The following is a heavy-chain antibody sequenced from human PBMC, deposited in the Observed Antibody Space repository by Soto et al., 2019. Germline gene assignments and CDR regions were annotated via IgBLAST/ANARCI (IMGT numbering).Heavy chain of an antibody. V-gene: IGHV3-49*03. J-gene: IGHJ5*02. CDR3: TTNYYDSSGYDNWFDP. CDR2: IRSKTYGGTA. CDR1: GFTFGDYA. Sequence: GGSLRLSCTASGFTFGDYAMSWFRQAPGKGLEWVGFIRSKTYGGTAEFAASVKGRFTISRDDSKSIAYLQMNSLKTEDTAVYYCTTNYYDSSGYDNWFDPWGQGTLVTVS. D-gene: IGHD3-22*01.